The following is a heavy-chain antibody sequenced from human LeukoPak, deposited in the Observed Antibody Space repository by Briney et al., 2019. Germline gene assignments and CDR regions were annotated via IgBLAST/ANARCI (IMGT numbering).Heavy chain of an antibody. J-gene: IGHJ4*02. D-gene: IGHD6-6*01. CDR1: GFSFSNFG. CDR2: IWYDGRKN. Sequence: GGSLRLSCVASGFSFSNFGMDWVRQAPGKGLEWVAVIWYDGRKNLHADSLKGRFTISIDHSRNTMYLHTNSLRAEDTALYYCARDRYGSSSPLDYWGQGTLVTVSS. V-gene: IGHV3-33*01. CDR3: ARDRYGSSSPLDY.